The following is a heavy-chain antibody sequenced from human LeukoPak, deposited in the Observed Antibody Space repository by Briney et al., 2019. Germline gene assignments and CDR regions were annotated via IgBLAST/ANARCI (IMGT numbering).Heavy chain of an antibody. Sequence: SVKVSCKASGYTFTGYYMHWVRQAPGQGLEWMGWINPNSGGTNSAQKFQGRVTMTRDTSISTAYMELSRLRSDDTAVYYCAREGGGSGSYYLPNWFDPWGQGTLVTVSS. J-gene: IGHJ5*02. V-gene: IGHV1-2*02. D-gene: IGHD1-26*01. CDR3: AREGGGSGSYYLPNWFDP. CDR1: GYTFTGYY. CDR2: INPNSGGT.